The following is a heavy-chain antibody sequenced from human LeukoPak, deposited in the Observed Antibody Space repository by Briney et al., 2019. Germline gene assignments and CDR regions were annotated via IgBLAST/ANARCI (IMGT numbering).Heavy chain of an antibody. J-gene: IGHJ5*02. V-gene: IGHV4-59*08. D-gene: IGHD3-10*01. Sequence: PSETLSLTCTVSGGSISSYYWSWIRQPPGKGLEWIGYIFHSGSTNYSPSLKCRVTMSVDTSKSQFSLKLSSVTAADTAVYYCARHSQVVRGWFDPWGQGTLVTVSS. CDR2: IFHSGST. CDR3: ARHSQVVRGWFDP. CDR1: GGSISSYY.